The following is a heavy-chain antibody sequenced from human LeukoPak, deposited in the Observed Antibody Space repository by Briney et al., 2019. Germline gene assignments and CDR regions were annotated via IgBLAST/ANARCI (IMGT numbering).Heavy chain of an antibody. CDR2: ISGSGGTT. J-gene: IGHJ4*02. D-gene: IGHD5-12*01. V-gene: IGHV3-23*01. CDR3: AKSIMATSWGYYFDY. Sequence: GGSLRLSCAASGFTFSSYGMSWVRQAPGKGLEWVSAISGSGGTTYYADSVKGRFTISRDNSKNTLYLQMNSLRAEDTAVYYCAKSIMATSWGYYFDYWGQGTLVTVSS. CDR1: GFTFSSYG.